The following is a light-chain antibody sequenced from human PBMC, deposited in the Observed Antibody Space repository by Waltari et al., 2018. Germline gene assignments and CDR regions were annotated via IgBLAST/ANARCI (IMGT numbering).Light chain of an antibody. J-gene: IGLJ3*02. V-gene: IGLV1-40*01. CDR2: GNS. CDR1: SSNIGTGYD. Sequence: QSVLTQPPSVSGAPGQRVTISCTGSSSNIGTGYDVHWYPQLPGTAPKLLIYGNSTRASWVPDRFSGSKSGTSASLAITGLQAEDEADYYCQSYDSSLSGWVFGGGTKLTVL. CDR3: QSYDSSLSGWV.